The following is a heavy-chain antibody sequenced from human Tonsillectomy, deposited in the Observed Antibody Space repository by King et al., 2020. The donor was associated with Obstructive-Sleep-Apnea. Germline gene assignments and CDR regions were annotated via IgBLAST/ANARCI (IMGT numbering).Heavy chain of an antibody. Sequence: HVQLQESGPGLVKPSGTLSLTCAVSGGSISTTNWWNWVRQPPGKGLEWIGEIYHSGNTNYNPSLKSRVTISVDKSKNQFSLKLNSVTAADTAVYYCARVTWRPYYYGLDVWGQGTTVTVS. V-gene: IGHV4-4*02. J-gene: IGHJ6*02. D-gene: IGHD5-24*01. CDR1: GGSISTTNW. CDR3: ARVTWRPYYYGLDV. CDR2: IYHSGNT.